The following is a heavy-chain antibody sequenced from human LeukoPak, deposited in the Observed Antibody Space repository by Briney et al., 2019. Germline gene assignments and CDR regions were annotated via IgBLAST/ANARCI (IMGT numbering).Heavy chain of an antibody. CDR1: GGSFSGYY. CDR3: ASIAVAGTGRYYYYYYYMDV. CDR2: IYYSGST. V-gene: IGHV4-34*01. Sequence: KASETLSLTCAVYGGSFSGYYWSWIRQPPGKGLEWIGSIYYSGSTYYNPSLKSRVTISVDTSKNQFSLKLSSVTAADTAVYYCASIAVAGTGRYYYYYYYMDVWGKGTTVTVSS. J-gene: IGHJ6*03. D-gene: IGHD6-19*01.